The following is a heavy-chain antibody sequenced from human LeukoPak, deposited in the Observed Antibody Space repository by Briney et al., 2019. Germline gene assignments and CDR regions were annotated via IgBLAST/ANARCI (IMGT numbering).Heavy chain of an antibody. Sequence: ASVNVSCKASGYTFTIYYIYWVRQAPGQGLEWMGIINPSGGSTNYAQKFQGRVTMTRDTSTGTVYMELSSLRSEDTAVYYCARGDIVVVVAAYGMDVWGQGTTVTVSS. CDR2: INPSGGST. J-gene: IGHJ6*02. CDR1: GYTFTIYY. CDR3: ARGDIVVVVAAYGMDV. V-gene: IGHV1-46*01. D-gene: IGHD2-15*01.